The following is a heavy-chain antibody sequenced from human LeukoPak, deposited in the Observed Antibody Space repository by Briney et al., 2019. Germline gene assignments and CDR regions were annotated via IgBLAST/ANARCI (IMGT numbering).Heavy chain of an antibody. CDR2: ISGSGGST. D-gene: IGHD3-22*01. CDR1: GFIFSSYA. CDR3: AKDLRQYYYESSGYYLDY. V-gene: IGHV3-23*01. Sequence: GGSLRLSCAASGFIFSSYAMSWVRQAPGKGLEWVSTISGSGGSTYYADSVKGRFTISRDNSKNTVYLQMNSLRAEDTAVYYCAKDLRQYYYESSGYYLDYWGQGTLVTVSS. J-gene: IGHJ4*02.